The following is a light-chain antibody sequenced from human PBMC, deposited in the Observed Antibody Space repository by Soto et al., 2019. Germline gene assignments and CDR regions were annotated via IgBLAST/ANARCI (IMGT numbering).Light chain of an antibody. Sequence: EIVLTQSPGTLSLSPGERDTHSCRDSLCVISSYLAWYQQKPGQAPRLLIYGASSRATGILDRFSGSGSGTDFTLTFSRLEPEDFAVYYCQQYGSSLLTFGQGTKVDIK. CDR1: LCVISSY. J-gene: IGKJ1*01. V-gene: IGKV3-20*01. CDR3: QQYGSSLLT. CDR2: GAS.